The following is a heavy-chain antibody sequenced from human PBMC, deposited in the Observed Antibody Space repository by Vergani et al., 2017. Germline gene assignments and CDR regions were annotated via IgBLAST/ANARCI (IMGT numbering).Heavy chain of an antibody. CDR3: ARAGYCSSTSCYGRSAWFDP. CDR2: IYYSGST. V-gene: IGHV4-31*03. J-gene: IGHJ5*02. CDR1: GGSISSGGYY. D-gene: IGHD2-2*01. Sequence: QVQLQESGPGLVKPSQTLSLTCTVSGGSISSGGYYWSWIRQHPGKGLGWIGYIYYSGSTYYNPSLKSRVTISVDTSKNQFSLKLSSVTAADTAVYYCARAGYCSSTSCYGRSAWFDPWGQGTLVTVSS.